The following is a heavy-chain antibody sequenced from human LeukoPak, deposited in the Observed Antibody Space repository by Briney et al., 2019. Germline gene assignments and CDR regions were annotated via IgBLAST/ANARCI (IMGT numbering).Heavy chain of an antibody. J-gene: IGHJ4*02. V-gene: IGHV3-21*01. CDR2: IRSSSSYI. CDR3: ARPSSSGWTQFDY. Sequence: GGSLRLSCAASGFTFSSYSMNWVRQAPGKGLEWVSSIRSSSSYIYYADSVKGRFTISRDNAKNSLYLQMNSLRAEDTAVYYCARPSSSGWTQFDYWGQGTLVTVSS. CDR1: GFTFSSYS. D-gene: IGHD6-19*01.